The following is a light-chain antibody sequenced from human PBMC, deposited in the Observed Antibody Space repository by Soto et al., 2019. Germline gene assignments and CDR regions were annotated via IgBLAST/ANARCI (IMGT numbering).Light chain of an antibody. CDR1: QSVSSY. J-gene: IGKJ2*01. CDR3: QQRSNWLYT. Sequence: EIVLTQSPATLSLSPGERATLSCRASQSVSSYLAWYQQKPGQAPRLLIYDASNSATGIPARFSGSGSGTDFTLTISSLEPDDFAVYYCQQRSNWLYTFGQGTKLEIK. CDR2: DAS. V-gene: IGKV3-11*01.